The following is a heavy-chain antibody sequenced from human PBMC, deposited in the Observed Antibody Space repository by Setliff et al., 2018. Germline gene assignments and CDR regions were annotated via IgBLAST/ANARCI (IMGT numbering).Heavy chain of an antibody. Sequence: GASVKVSCKASGYTFTSYAMNWVRQAPGQGLEWMGGTTPIFTTANYAQKFQGRVTITADESTSTAYMELSSLKSEDTAVYYCAVHTRGRSGSGGPYYFDNWGQGTLVTVS. V-gene: IGHV1-69*13. J-gene: IGHJ4*02. CDR1: GYTFTSYA. CDR2: TTPIFTTA. CDR3: AVHTRGRSGSGGPYYFDN. D-gene: IGHD3-10*01.